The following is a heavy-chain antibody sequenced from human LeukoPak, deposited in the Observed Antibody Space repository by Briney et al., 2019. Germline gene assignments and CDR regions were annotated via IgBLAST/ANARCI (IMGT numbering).Heavy chain of an antibody. J-gene: IGHJ4*02. V-gene: IGHV3-23*01. D-gene: IGHD2-15*01. CDR3: AKDPRYCSGGSCSELYYFDY. CDR1: GFTFSSYA. Sequence: GGSLRLSCAASGFTFSSYAMSWVRQAPGKGLEWVSAISGSGGSTCYADSVKGRFTISRDNSKNTLYLQMNSLRAEDTAVYYCAKDPRYCSGGSCSELYYFDYWGQGTLVTVSS. CDR2: ISGSGGST.